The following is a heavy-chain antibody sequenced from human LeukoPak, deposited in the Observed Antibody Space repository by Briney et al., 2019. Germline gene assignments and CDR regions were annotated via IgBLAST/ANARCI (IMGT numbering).Heavy chain of an antibody. J-gene: IGHJ4*02. CDR1: GGSISSGGYY. CDR3: ARLGDYVWGCYRINYYFDY. Sequence: SETLSLTCTVSGGSISSGGYYWSWNRQHPGEGLEWIGYIYYSGSTYYNLSLKSRVTISVDTSKNQFSLKLSSVTAADTAVYYCARLGDYVWGCYRINYYFDYWGQGTLVTVSS. V-gene: IGHV4-31*03. D-gene: IGHD3-16*02. CDR2: IYYSGST.